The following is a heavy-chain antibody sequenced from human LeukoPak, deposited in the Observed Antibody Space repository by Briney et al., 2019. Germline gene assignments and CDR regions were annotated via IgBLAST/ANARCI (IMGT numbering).Heavy chain of an antibody. V-gene: IGHV1-18*01. CDR1: GYTFTSYG. J-gene: IGHJ1*01. CDR2: ISACNGNT. CDR3: ARDRYYDSSGYSGY. Sequence: ASVKVSCKASGYTFTSYGISWVRQAPGQGHEWMGWISACNGNTNYAQKLQGRVTMTTDTSTSTAYMELRSLRSDDTAVYYCARDRYYDSSGYSGYWGQGTLVTVSS. D-gene: IGHD3-22*01.